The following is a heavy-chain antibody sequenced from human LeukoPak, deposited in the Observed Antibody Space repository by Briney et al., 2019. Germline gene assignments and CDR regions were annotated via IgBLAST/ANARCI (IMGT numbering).Heavy chain of an antibody. CDR1: GFTFSTFA. CDR3: ATYRQVLLPFES. D-gene: IGHD2-8*02. CDR2: IFPSGGEV. V-gene: IGHV3-23*01. Sequence: GGSLRPSCAASGFTFSTFAMIWVRQPPGKGLEWVSSIFPSGGEVHYADSVRGRFTISRDNSKSTLSLQMNSLRAEDTAIYYCATYRQVLLPFESWGQGTLVTVSS. J-gene: IGHJ4*02.